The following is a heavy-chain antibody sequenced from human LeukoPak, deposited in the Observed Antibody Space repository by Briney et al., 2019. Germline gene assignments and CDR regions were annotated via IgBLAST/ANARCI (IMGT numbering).Heavy chain of an antibody. CDR2: IKRQTEGWAK. Sequence: GGSLRLSCAASGFTFSDAWLNWVSQTPEKGLEWVARIKRQTEGWAKDYAAPVKGRFTISRDDSKSTVYLQMNSLEIEDTAVYFCSRNADHDWWGQGTLVTVSS. CDR3: SRNADHDW. CDR1: GFTFSDAW. D-gene: IGHD1-14*01. V-gene: IGHV3-15*01. J-gene: IGHJ4*02.